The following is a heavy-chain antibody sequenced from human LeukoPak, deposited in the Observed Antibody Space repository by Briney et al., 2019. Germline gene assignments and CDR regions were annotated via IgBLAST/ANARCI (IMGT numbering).Heavy chain of an antibody. V-gene: IGHV3-23*01. CDR3: AKGRSLSCFATLDS. J-gene: IGHJ4*02. CDR1: GFTFSTHA. CDR2: IGESGDET. Sequence: GGSLRLSCAASGFTFSTHAMTWVRQAPGKGLEWVSVIGESGDETYYADSVKGRFTISSDKSKNTLYLQMDSLRTEDTAVYYCAKGRSLSCFATLDSWGQGTLVTVSS. D-gene: IGHD2-2*01.